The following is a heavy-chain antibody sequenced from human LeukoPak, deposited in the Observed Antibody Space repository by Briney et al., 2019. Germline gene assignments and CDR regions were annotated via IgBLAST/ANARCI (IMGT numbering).Heavy chain of an antibody. D-gene: IGHD2-15*01. CDR3: ARDCSGGSCYGAFGI. Sequence: PSETLSLTCTVSGASIRSGDYYWSWIRQPPGKGLEWIGYIYDSGSTYYNPSLKSRITISVDTSENRFSLKLSSVTATDTAVYYCARDCSGGSCYGAFGIWGQGTMVTVSS. V-gene: IGHV4-30-4*01. J-gene: IGHJ3*02. CDR2: IYDSGST. CDR1: GASIRSGDYY.